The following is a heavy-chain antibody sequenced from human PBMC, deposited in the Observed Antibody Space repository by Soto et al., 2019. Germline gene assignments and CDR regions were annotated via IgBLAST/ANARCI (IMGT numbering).Heavy chain of an antibody. V-gene: IGHV3-53*01. CDR1: GFSVTNTY. CDR2: ISGPGVT. D-gene: IGHD4-4*01. Sequence: GGSLRLSCAASGFSVTNTYMHWVRQAPGKGLEWVSVISGPGVTYYADSVKGRIALSRDTSQNTMYLHMRNLRADDTAVYYCARTRLQYRELVSWGQGTLVTAPQ. CDR3: ARTRLQYRELVS. J-gene: IGHJ5*02.